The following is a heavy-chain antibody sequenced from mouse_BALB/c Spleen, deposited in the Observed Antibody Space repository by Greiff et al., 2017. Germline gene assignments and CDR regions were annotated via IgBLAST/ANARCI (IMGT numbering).Heavy chain of an antibody. V-gene: IGHV5-6*01. CDR3: ARHEGYEDY. D-gene: IGHD2-14*01. CDR1: GFTFSSYG. Sequence: EVMLVESGGDLVKPGGSLKLSCAASGFTFSSYGMSWVRQTPDKRLEWVATISSGGSYTYYPDSVKGRFTISRDNAKNTLYLQMSSLKSEDTAMYYCARHEGYEDYWGQGTTLTVSS. CDR2: ISSGGSYT. J-gene: IGHJ2*01.